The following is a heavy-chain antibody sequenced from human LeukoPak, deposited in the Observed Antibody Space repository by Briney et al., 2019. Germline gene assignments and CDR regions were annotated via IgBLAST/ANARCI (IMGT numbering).Heavy chain of an antibody. CDR2: INPNSGGT. CDR1: GYTLTGYY. D-gene: IGHD3-3*01. V-gene: IGHV1-2*02. J-gene: IGHJ5*02. CDR3: ARDYDFWSGGYNWFDP. Sequence: ASVKVSCKASGYTLTGYYMHWVRQAPGQGLEWMGWINPNSGGTNYAQKFQGRVTMTRDTSISTAYMELSRLRSDDTAVYYCARDYDFWSGGYNWFDPWGQGTLVTVSS.